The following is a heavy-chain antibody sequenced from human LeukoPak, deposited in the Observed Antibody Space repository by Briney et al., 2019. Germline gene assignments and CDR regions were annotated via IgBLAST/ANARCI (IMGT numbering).Heavy chain of an antibody. Sequence: GGSLRLSCAASGFTFSNYNMHWVRQAPGKGLEWVAFVPYDGSDKYYADSVKGRFTISRDNSKNTLYLQMNSLRAEDTAVYYCANRGWTYYFDYWGQGTLVTVSS. J-gene: IGHJ4*02. D-gene: IGHD6-19*01. CDR1: GFTFSNYN. CDR2: VPYDGSDK. V-gene: IGHV3-30*02. CDR3: ANRGWTYYFDY.